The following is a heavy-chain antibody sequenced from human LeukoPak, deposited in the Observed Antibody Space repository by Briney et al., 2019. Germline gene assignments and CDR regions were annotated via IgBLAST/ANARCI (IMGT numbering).Heavy chain of an antibody. V-gene: IGHV3-48*01. CDR3: ATPIGYCSGGSCYSGDY. D-gene: IGHD2-15*01. CDR1: GFTLSSYS. J-gene: IGHJ4*02. Sequence: GGSLRLSCAASGFTLSSYSMNWVRQAPGKGLEWVSYISSRSFSIYYADSVKGRFTISRDNAKNSLYLQMNSLRAEDTAVYYCATPIGYCSGGSCYSGDYWGQGTLVTVSS. CDR2: ISSRSFSI.